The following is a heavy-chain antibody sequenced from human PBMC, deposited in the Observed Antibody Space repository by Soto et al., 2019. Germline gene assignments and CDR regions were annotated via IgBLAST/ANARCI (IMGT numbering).Heavy chain of an antibody. CDR2: IIPIFGTA. CDR3: ASRVIAARPYHYYYGMDV. V-gene: IGHV1-69*13. J-gene: IGHJ6*02. Sequence: GASVKFSCKASGGTFSSYAISWVRQAPGQGLEWMGGIIPIFGTANYAQKFQGRVTITADESTSTAYMELSSLRSEDTAVYYCASRVIAARPYHYYYGMDVWGQGTTVTV. CDR1: GGTFSSYA. D-gene: IGHD6-6*01.